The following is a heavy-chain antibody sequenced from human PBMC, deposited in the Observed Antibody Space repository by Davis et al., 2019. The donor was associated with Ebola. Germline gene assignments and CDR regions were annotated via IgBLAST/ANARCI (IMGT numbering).Heavy chain of an antibody. CDR1: GGSFSGYY. CDR2: INHSGST. CDR3: ARGICGSYSAWFDP. J-gene: IGHJ5*02. D-gene: IGHD1-26*01. V-gene: IGHV4-34*01. Sequence: MPSETLSLTCAAYGGSFSGYYWSWIRQPPGKGLEWIGEINHSGSTNYNPSLKSLVTVSVDTSKNQFSLKLSSVTAADTAVYYCARGICGSYSAWFDPWGQGTLVTVSS.